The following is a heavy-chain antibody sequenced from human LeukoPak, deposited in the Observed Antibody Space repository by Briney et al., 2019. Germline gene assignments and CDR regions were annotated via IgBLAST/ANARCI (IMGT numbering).Heavy chain of an antibody. Sequence: GGSLRLSCAASGFSFSSYSRNWVRQAPGKGLEWVSSISSSSSYIYYADSVKGRFTISRDNAKNSLYLQMNSLRAEDTAVYYCASPYPDYGDYVLNYWGQGTLVTVSS. V-gene: IGHV3-21*04. J-gene: IGHJ4*02. CDR1: GFSFSSYS. D-gene: IGHD4-17*01. CDR2: ISSSSSYI. CDR3: ASPYPDYGDYVLNY.